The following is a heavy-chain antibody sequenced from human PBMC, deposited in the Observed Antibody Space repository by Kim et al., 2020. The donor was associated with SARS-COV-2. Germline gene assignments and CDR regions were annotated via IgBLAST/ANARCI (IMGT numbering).Heavy chain of an antibody. D-gene: IGHD3-10*01. J-gene: IGHJ4*02. Sequence: NDYNPSLKSRVAIFEDTSKNQFFLHLTSVTPADTAMYYCAKYQTTTMLDYWGQGTLVTVSS. CDR2: N. V-gene: IGHV4-39*01. CDR3: AKYQTTTMLDY.